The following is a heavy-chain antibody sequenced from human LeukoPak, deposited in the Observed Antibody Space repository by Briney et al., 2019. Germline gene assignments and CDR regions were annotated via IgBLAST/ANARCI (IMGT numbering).Heavy chain of an antibody. J-gene: IGHJ5*02. D-gene: IGHD6-13*01. V-gene: IGHV4-59*08. CDR3: ARGIADRYIWFDP. CDR2: VSYSGPT. Sequence: SETLSLTCTVSGGSFSSYYWSWIRQPPGKGLEWIGYVSYSGPTNYNPSLRSRVTISVDTSKNEFSLKLNSLTAADTAVYYCARGIADRYIWFDPWGQGTLVTVSS. CDR1: GGSFSSYY.